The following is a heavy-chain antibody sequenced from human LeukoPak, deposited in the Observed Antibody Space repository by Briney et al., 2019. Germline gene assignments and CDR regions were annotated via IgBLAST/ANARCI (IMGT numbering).Heavy chain of an antibody. CDR3: GRDTGFDY. CDR2: ISSSLSYI. V-gene: IGHV3-21*01. CDR1: GFTFSSYW. J-gene: IGHJ4*02. D-gene: IGHD1-14*01. Sequence: GGSLRLSCAASGFTFSSYWMNWVRQAPGKGLEWVSSISSSLSYIYYADSVKGRFTISRDNAKNSLYLQMNSLRAEDTAVYYCGRDTGFDYWGQGTLVTVSS.